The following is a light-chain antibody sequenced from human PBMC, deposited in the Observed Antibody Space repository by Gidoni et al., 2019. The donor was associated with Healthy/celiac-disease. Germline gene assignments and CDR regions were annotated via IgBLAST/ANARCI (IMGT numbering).Light chain of an antibody. CDR2: AAS. CDR3: QQSCSTPPFT. J-gene: IGKJ5*01. Sequence: DIQMTQSPSSLSASVGDRVPITCRASQSISSHLNWYQQKPGTAPKLLIYAASSLQSGVPSRFRGSGSGTDFTLTISSLQPEDFAAYYCQQSCSTPPFTFGQGTRLEIK. V-gene: IGKV1-39*01. CDR1: QSISSH.